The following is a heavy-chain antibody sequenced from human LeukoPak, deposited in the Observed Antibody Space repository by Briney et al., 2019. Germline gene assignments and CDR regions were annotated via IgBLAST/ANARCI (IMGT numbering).Heavy chain of an antibody. CDR2: INAGNGNT. CDR3: ARDSLVSGSSSWYVGY. V-gene: IGHV1-3*01. Sequence: ASVKVSCKASGYTFTSYAMHWVRQAPGQRLEWMGWINAGNGNTKYSQKFQGRVTITRDTSASTAYMELSSLRSEDTAVYYCARDSLVSGSSSWYVGYWGQGTLVTVSS. CDR1: GYTFTSYA. J-gene: IGHJ4*02. D-gene: IGHD6-13*01.